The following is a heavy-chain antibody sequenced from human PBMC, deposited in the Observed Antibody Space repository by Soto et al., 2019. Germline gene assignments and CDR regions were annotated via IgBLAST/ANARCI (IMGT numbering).Heavy chain of an antibody. D-gene: IGHD7-27*01. Sequence: QVQLQESGPGLVKPSQTLSLTCTVSGGSISTVDYWWSWIRQSPDMGLEWIGHIYDGGRTYNNPSLKIRGTMSVDTPKSQLTMTWSSVRAAYTAVYYCAGGPSGDKVDSWGQGTLVTVSS. J-gene: IGHJ4*02. CDR3: AGGPSGDKVDS. CDR2: IYDGGRT. CDR1: GGSISTVDYW. V-gene: IGHV4-30-4*01.